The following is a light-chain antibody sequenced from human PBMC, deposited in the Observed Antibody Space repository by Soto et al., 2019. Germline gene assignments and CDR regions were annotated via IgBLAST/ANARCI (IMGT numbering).Light chain of an antibody. Sequence: QSVLTQPPSVSGAPGQRVTISCTGSSSNIGGGYDVHWYQQLPGTAPKLLIYGNSNRPSGIPDRFSGSKSGTSSSRAITGLQAEDEADYYCQSYDSSLSDSVFGGGTKLTVL. CDR3: QSYDSSLSDSV. CDR1: SSNIGGGYD. V-gene: IGLV1-40*01. CDR2: GNS. J-gene: IGLJ2*01.